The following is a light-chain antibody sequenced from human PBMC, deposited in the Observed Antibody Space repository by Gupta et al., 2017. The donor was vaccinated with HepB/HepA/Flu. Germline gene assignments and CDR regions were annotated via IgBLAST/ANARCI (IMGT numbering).Light chain of an antibody. V-gene: IGLV1-47*01. J-gene: IGLJ3*02. CDR3: AAWDDSVSGPV. Sequence: QSVLTQPPSASGTPGQRVTISCYGSSSNIGTNYVYWYKQHPGTAPQLLIYKTSQRPSWVPDRFSGSKSATSASLAISGLRSEDEVDYYCAAWDDSVSGPVFGGGTKLTV. CDR2: KTS. CDR1: SSNIGTNY.